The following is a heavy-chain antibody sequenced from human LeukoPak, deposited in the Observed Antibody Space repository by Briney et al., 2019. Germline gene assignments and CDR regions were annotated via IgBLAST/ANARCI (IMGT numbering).Heavy chain of an antibody. J-gene: IGHJ4*02. Sequence: SETLSLTCAVYGGSFSGYYWSWIRQSPGKGLEWIGEISHSGSANYNPSLKSRVTISVDTSKNQFSLKLSSVTAADTAVYYCARLGGSSSWSIDYWGQGTLVTVSS. CDR2: ISHSGSA. CDR1: GGSFSGYY. D-gene: IGHD6-13*01. V-gene: IGHV4-34*01. CDR3: ARLGGSSSWSIDY.